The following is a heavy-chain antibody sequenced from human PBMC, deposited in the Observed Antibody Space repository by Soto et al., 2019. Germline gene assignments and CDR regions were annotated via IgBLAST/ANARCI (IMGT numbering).Heavy chain of an antibody. J-gene: IGHJ4*02. CDR1: GGTFSSYT. CDR3: ARKYCSSTSCYASAFDY. Sequence: ASVKVSCKASGGTFSSYTISWVRQAPGQGLEWMGRIIPILGIANYAQKFQGRVTITADKSTSTAYMELSSLRSEDTAVYYCARKYCSSTSCYASAFDYWGQGTLVTVSS. CDR2: IIPILGIA. V-gene: IGHV1-69*02. D-gene: IGHD2-2*01.